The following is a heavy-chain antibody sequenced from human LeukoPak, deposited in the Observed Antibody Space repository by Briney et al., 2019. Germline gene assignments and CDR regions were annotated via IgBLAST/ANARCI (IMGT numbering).Heavy chain of an antibody. V-gene: IGHV4-59*01. D-gene: IGHD5-24*01. Sequence: SETLSLTCTVSGGSMSTYFWTWVRQSPGKGLEWVGYIYHTTTTYNPSLKGRVTISADMSQNQLSLKVTSVTAADTAVYYCARNYPGRTEDVWGKGTTVIVSS. J-gene: IGHJ6*04. CDR2: IYHTTT. CDR1: GGSMSTYF. CDR3: ARNYPGRTEDV.